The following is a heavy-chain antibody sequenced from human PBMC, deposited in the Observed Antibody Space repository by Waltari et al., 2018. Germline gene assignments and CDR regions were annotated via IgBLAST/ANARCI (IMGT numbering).Heavy chain of an antibody. Sequence: EVYLVESGGALVQHGGSLRLSCAASGFTFSSFRMNWGRQAPGKGLEGVSYMSSSSSTIYYADSVKGRFTISRDNAKNSLYLQMNSLRDEDTAVYYCARDPFGVTAARPDYWGQGTLVTVSS. CDR2: MSSSSSTI. J-gene: IGHJ4*02. CDR1: GFTFSSFR. D-gene: IGHD6-6*01. V-gene: IGHV3-48*02. CDR3: ARDPFGVTAARPDY.